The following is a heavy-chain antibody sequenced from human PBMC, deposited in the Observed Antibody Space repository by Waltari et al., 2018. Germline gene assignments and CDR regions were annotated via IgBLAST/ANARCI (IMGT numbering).Heavy chain of an antibody. Sequence: QLQLQESGPGLVKPSETLSLTCTVSGGSISSSSYYWGWIRQPPGKGLEWIGSIYYSGSTYYNPSLKSRVTISVDTSKNQFSLKLSSVTAADTAVYYCARNAQEVFGVVIHMGGRYFDLWGRGTLVTVSS. V-gene: IGHV4-39*07. D-gene: IGHD3-3*01. CDR1: GGSISSSSYY. CDR2: IYYSGST. CDR3: ARNAQEVFGVVIHMGGRYFDL. J-gene: IGHJ2*01.